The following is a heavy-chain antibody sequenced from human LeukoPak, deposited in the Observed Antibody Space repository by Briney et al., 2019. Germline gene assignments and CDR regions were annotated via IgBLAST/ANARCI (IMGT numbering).Heavy chain of an antibody. V-gene: IGHV3-7*01. J-gene: IGHJ4*02. D-gene: IGHD4-17*01. Sequence: GGSLRLSCAASGFTFSSYWMSWVRQAPGKGLEWVATIRQDGSQKYYVGSVKGRFTISRDNAKNSLYLQMNSLRAEDTAVYYCARESGSVTSEVDFDYWGQGTLVTVSS. CDR3: ARESGSVTSEVDFDY. CDR1: GFTFSSYW. CDR2: IRQDGSQK.